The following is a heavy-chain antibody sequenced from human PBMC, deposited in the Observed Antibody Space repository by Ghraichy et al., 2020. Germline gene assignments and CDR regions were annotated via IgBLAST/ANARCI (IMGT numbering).Heavy chain of an antibody. Sequence: GGSLRLSCAASGFNFDTNTMSWVRHAPGKGLEWVSASDTSGNTYYADSVKGRFTISRDKSEKTLSLQMNSLRDEDTALYYCAKGRPCGVGSCSYFENWGQGTLVTVSS. CDR2: SDTSGNT. V-gene: IGHV3-23*01. CDR1: GFNFDTNT. J-gene: IGHJ4*02. CDR3: AKGRPCGVGSCSYFEN. D-gene: IGHD2-15*01.